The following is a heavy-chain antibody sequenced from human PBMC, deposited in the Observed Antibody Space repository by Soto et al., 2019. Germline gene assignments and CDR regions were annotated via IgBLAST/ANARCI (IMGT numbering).Heavy chain of an antibody. CDR3: ATSQKGYNWNYFDH. CDR2: VFHTGFT. Sequence: PSETLSLTCAVSGGSVSCSYYYWAWLRQSPGKGPEWIGSVFHTGFTSYNPSLESRVSVSVDTSKSQFSLKLSAVTASDTAVYYCATSQKGYNWNYFDHWGQGAQVTVSS. CDR1: GGSVSCSYYY. V-gene: IGHV4-39*01. D-gene: IGHD1-1*01. J-gene: IGHJ4*02.